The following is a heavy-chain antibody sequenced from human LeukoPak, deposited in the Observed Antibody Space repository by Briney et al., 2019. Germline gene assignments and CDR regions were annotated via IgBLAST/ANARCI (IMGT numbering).Heavy chain of an antibody. Sequence: ASVKVSCKSSGYTFTSYGIGWVRQAPGQGLEWMVWISAYNGNTNYAQKLQGRVTMATDTSASTAYMNLRSLRSDDTAVYYCAREVPYDSSFYCQPFDYWGQGTLVTVSS. CDR1: GYTFTSYG. CDR2: ISAYNGNT. CDR3: AREVPYDSSFYCQPFDY. V-gene: IGHV1-18*01. J-gene: IGHJ4*02. D-gene: IGHD3-22*01.